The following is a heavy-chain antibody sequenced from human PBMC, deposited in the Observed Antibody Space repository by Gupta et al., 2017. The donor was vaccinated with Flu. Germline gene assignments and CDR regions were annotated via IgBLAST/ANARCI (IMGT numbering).Heavy chain of an antibody. CDR2: VNPTGGV. CDR3: ARGYCSSTSCYLDP. J-gene: IGHJ5*02. V-gene: IGHV4-34*01. Sequence: QVQLHQWGAGLLKSSETLSLTCSVRGGSFSGYYWSWIRQPPGKGLEWIGEVNPTGGVDYNLSLKSRISISVDTSKSQFSLNLTPVTAADRGLYYCARGYCSSTSCYLDPWGQGTQVAVSP. CDR1: GGSFSGYY. D-gene: IGHD2-2*01.